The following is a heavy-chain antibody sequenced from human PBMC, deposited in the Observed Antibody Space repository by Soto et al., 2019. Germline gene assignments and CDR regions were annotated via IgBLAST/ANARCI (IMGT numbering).Heavy chain of an antibody. CDR2: INSDGSST. CDR3: ARIVIRFGELLAHDAFDI. J-gene: IGHJ3*02. V-gene: IGHV3-74*01. CDR1: GFTFSSYW. Sequence: LRLSCAASGFTFSSYWTHWVRQAPGKGLVWVSRINSDGSSTSYADSVKGRFTISRDNAKNTLYLQMNSLRAEDTAVYYCARIVIRFGELLAHDAFDIWGQGTMVTVSS. D-gene: IGHD3-10*01.